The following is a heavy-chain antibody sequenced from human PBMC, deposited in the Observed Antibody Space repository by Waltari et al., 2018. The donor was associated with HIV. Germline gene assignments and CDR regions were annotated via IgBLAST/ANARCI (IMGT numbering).Heavy chain of an antibody. V-gene: IGHV4-61*02. J-gene: IGHJ4*02. D-gene: IGHD3-16*01. Sequence: QVQLQESGPGLVTPSQTLSLTFTVSGSPLRSGSDYWSWIRQPAGKGLEWIGRSYTRGSTDYNPSLKSRVTISVDTSKNQCSLKLSSVTAADTAVYYCARDSHRLGGNDYWGQGTLVTVSS. CDR1: GSPLRSGSDY. CDR3: ARDSHRLGGNDY. CDR2: SYTRGST.